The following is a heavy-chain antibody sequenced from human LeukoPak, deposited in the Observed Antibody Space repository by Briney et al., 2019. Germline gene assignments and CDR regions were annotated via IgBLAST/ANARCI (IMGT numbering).Heavy chain of an antibody. CDR2: ISGSGGST. D-gene: IGHD3-3*01. J-gene: IGHJ5*02. V-gene: IGHV3-23*01. CDR1: GFTFSSYG. CDR3: ARARYNYDFWSGYYRINNWFDP. Sequence: PGGSLRLSCAASGFTFSSYGMSWVRQAPGKGLEWVSAISGSGGSTYYADSVKGRFTISRDNSKNTLYLQMNSLRSDDTAVYYCARARYNYDFWSGYYRINNWFDPWGQGTLVTVSS.